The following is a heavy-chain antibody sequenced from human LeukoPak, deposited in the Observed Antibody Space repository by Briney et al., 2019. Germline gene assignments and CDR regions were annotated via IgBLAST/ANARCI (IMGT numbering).Heavy chain of an antibody. CDR1: GGSIDSGGFS. J-gene: IGHJ3*01. CDR3: ARPYSNYVGNDAFAL. V-gene: IGHV4-30-2*01. Sequence: SETLSLTCAVSGGSIDSGGFSWTWIRQPPGKGLEWIGYIYNSGNTNYNPSPKSRVTISVDTSKNQFSLKLTSATAADTAVYYCARPYSNYVGNDAFALWSQGTMVTVSS. D-gene: IGHD4-11*01. CDR2: IYNSGNT.